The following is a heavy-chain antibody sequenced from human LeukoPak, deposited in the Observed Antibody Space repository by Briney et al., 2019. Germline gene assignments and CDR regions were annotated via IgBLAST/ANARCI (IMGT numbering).Heavy chain of an antibody. V-gene: IGHV3-11*04. J-gene: IGHJ4*02. Sequence: TAGGSLRLSCAASGFTFSDYYMSWIRQAPGKGLEWVSYISSSGSTIYYADSVKGRFTISRDNAKNSLYLQMNSLRAEDTAVYYCARTDSSGYYYVPYFDYWGQGTLVTVSS. CDR1: GFTFSDYY. CDR3: ARTDSSGYYYVPYFDY. D-gene: IGHD3-22*01. CDR2: ISSSGSTI.